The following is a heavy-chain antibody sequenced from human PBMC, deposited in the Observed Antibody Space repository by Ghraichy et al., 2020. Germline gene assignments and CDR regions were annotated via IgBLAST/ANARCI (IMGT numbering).Heavy chain of an antibody. CDR1: GFTFSSYG. Sequence: LSLTCAASGFTFSSYGMHWVRQAPGKGLEWVAVISYDGSNKYYADSVKGRFTISRDNSKNTLYLQMNSLRAEVTAVYYCAKEWTGIAPSDWGQGTLVAVSS. J-gene: IGHJ4*02. CDR3: AKEWTGIAPSD. D-gene: IGHD6-13*01. V-gene: IGHV3-30*18. CDR2: ISYDGSNK.